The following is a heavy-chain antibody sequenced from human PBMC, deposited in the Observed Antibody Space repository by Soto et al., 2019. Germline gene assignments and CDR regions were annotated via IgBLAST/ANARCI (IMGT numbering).Heavy chain of an antibody. CDR2: ISSSGEKI. V-gene: IGHV3-23*01. CDR3: AKFNVVLVGANARGLAFDV. J-gene: IGHJ3*01. D-gene: IGHD2-15*01. Sequence: SLRHRWGGSEAKFSNYGIRCIRETLGKVLELVSTISSSGEKIYYGDSVKGRFTISRDNSKNTLYLQMNSLRAEDTAVYFCAKFNVVLVGANARGLAFDVWGQGTMVTVSS. CDR1: EAKFSNYG.